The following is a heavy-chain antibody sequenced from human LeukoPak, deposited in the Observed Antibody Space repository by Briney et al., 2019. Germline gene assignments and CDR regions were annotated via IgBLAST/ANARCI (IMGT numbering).Heavy chain of an antibody. J-gene: IGHJ4*02. Sequence: PGGSLRLSCAASGFTFSKYWMHWVRQAPGKGLVWVSRITIDGSSTSHADSVKGRFTISRDNAKNTLYLQMNSLRAEDTAVYYCARDQTLTSTPGPDYWGQGTLVTVSS. CDR1: GFTFSKYW. V-gene: IGHV3-74*01. D-gene: IGHD2-8*02. CDR3: ARDQTLTSTPGPDY. CDR2: ITIDGSST.